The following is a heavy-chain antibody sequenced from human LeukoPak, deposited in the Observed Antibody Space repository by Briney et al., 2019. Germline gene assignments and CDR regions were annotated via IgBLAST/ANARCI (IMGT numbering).Heavy chain of an antibody. CDR2: IKQDGSEK. CDR1: GFTFSNYW. CDR3: ARFGGVIVTDSYYFDY. D-gene: IGHD3-16*02. J-gene: IGHJ4*02. Sequence: PGGSLRLSCAASGFTFSNYWMSWVRQAPGKGLEWVANIKQDGSEKYYVDSVKGRFTISRDNAKNSLYLQMNSLRAEDTAVYYCARFGGVIVTDSYYFDYWGQGTLVTVSS. V-gene: IGHV3-7*01.